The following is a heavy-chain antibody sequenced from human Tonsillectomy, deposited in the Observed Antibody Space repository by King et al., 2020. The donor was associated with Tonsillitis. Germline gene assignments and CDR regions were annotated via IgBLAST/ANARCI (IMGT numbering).Heavy chain of an antibody. D-gene: IGHD4-23*01. J-gene: IGHJ4*02. CDR2: IYSRGNT. CDR1: GVSISVNY. Sequence: QLQESGPGLVKPSETLSLTCAVSGVSISVNYWNWIRQPSGKGLEWIGRIYSRGNTDYNPSLESRVTMSIDTSKNQFSLNLSSVTAADTAVYYCARGDFRVTPFDCWGQGALVTVSS. V-gene: IGHV4-4*07. CDR3: ARGDFRVTPFDC.